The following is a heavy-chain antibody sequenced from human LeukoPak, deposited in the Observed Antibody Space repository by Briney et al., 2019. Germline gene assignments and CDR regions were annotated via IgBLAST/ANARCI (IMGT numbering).Heavy chain of an antibody. CDR1: GFTFDDYA. V-gene: IGHV3-9*01. CDR3: AKEQYSSSWYVYYGMDV. Sequence: PGGSLILSCAASGFTFDDYAMHWVRQAPGKGLEWVSGISWNSGSIGYADSVKGRFTISRDNAKNSLYQQMNSLRAEDTALYYCAKEQYSSSWYVYYGMDVWGQGTTVTVSS. D-gene: IGHD6-13*01. J-gene: IGHJ6*02. CDR2: ISWNSGSI.